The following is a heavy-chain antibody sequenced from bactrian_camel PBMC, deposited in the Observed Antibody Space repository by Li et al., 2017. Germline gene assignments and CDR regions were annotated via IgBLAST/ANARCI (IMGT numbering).Heavy chain of an antibody. J-gene: IGHJ4*01. CDR2: IDNDGFP. CDR1: GHFISTC. Sequence: HVQLVESGGGSVQAGGSLKLSCTSGHFISTCMAWFRQVPGKEREGVAAIDNDGFPTYHAAVKGRFAISRDNAENTLYLQMNSLKPEDTAMYYCAAGRSRGWLPCEYNYWGAGTQVTVS. CDR3: AAGRSRGWLPCEYNY. D-gene: IGHD1*01. V-gene: IGHV3S53*01.